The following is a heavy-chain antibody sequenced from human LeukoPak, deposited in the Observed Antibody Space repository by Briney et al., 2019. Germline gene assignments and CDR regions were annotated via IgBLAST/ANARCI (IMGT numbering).Heavy chain of an antibody. J-gene: IGHJ4*02. Sequence: SETLSLTCTVSGGSISSGGYYWSWIRQHPGKGLEWIGYIYYSGSTYYNPSLKSRVTMSVDTSKNQFSLKLSSVTAADMAVYYCARDYDFWSGYSHRGYFDYWGQGTLVTVSS. D-gene: IGHD3-3*01. CDR1: GGSISSGGYY. V-gene: IGHV4-31*03. CDR2: IYYSGST. CDR3: ARDYDFWSGYSHRGYFDY.